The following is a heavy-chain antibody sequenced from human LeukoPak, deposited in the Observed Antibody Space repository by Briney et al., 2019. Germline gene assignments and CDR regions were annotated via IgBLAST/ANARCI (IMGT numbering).Heavy chain of an antibody. J-gene: IGHJ4*02. V-gene: IGHV4-39*01. CDR1: GGSISSSSYY. CDR2: IYYSGST. D-gene: IGHD3-10*01. Sequence: SETLSLTCTVSGGSISSSSYYWGWIRQPPGKGLEWIGSIYYSGSTYYNPSLKSRVTISVDTSKNQFSLKLSSVTAADTAVYYCARGIWFGELRDWGQGTLVTVSS. CDR3: ARGIWFGELRD.